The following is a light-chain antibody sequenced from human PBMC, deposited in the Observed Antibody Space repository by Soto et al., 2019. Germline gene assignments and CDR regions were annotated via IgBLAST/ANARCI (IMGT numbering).Light chain of an antibody. Sequence: EIVMTQYPATLSLSPGDRATLSCRASQSVTSNLAWYQQKPGQAPRLLIYGASTRATGIPARFSGSGSGTEFTLTISSLQSEDFAVYFCQQYNNWPPITFAQGTRLEI. CDR2: GAS. J-gene: IGKJ5*01. V-gene: IGKV3-15*01. CDR3: QQYNNWPPIT. CDR1: QSVTSN.